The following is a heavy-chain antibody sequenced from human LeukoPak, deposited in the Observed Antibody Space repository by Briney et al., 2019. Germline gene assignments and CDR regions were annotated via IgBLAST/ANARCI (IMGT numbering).Heavy chain of an antibody. J-gene: IGHJ4*02. Sequence: GGSLRLSCAASGFTFSSYSMNWVRQAPGKGLEWVSWINSVSSTIYYADSVKGRFTISRDNAKNSLYLQLNSLRAEDTAVYYCASSYYSSGLYYFDYWGQGTLVTVSS. CDR3: ASSYYSSGLYYFDY. CDR1: GFTFSSYS. D-gene: IGHD3-22*01. V-gene: IGHV3-48*01. CDR2: INSVSSTI.